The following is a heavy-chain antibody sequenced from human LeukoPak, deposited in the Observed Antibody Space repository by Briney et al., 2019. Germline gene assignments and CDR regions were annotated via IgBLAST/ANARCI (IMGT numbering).Heavy chain of an antibody. V-gene: IGHV4-39*01. CDR2: IYYSGSA. CDR1: GGSFRGYY. D-gene: IGHD3-9*01. J-gene: IGHJ3*02. CDR3: ASSYYDILTGYYISAFDI. Sequence: PSETLSLTCAVYGGSFRGYYWGWIRQPPGKGLEWIGSIYYSGSAYYNPSLKSRVTISVDTSKNQFSLKLSSVTAADTAVYYCASSYYDILTGYYISAFDIWGQGTMVTVSS.